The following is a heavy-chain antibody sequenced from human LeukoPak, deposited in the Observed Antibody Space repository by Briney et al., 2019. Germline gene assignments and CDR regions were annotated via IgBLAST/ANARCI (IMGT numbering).Heavy chain of an antibody. CDR2: GVTT. CDR3: TTDISYYYDSSGYYYGFDY. D-gene: IGHD3-22*01. J-gene: IGHJ4*02. Sequence: GVTTDYAAPVKGRFTISRDDSKNTLYLQMNSLKTEDTAVYYCTTDISYYYDSSGYYYGFDYWGQGTLVTVSS. V-gene: IGHV3-15*01.